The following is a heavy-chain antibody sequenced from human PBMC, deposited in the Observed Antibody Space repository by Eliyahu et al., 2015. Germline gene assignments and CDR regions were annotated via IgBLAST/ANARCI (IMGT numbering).Heavy chain of an antibody. CDR3: ARDTDDSAPRWFDX. J-gene: IGHJ5*02. V-gene: IGHV6-1*01. CDR2: TYYRSKWYN. D-gene: IGHD4-11*01. Sequence: LEWLGRTYYRSKWYNDYAVSVRSRISINPDTSKNQFSLQLDSVTPEDTAVYYCARDTDDSAPRWFDXWGQGTLVTVSS.